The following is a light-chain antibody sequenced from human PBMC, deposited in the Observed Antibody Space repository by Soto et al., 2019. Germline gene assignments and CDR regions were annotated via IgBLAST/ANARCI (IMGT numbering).Light chain of an antibody. Sequence: DIQMTPSPSSVSASVGDRVVITCRASQGIGSWLAWYQQKPGKAPKLLIYGATILQSGVPSRFSGSESGTDFTLTISRLQPEDFASYYCQQTNDFPLTFGGGTKVEIK. CDR2: GAT. CDR1: QGIGSW. J-gene: IGKJ4*01. V-gene: IGKV1-12*01. CDR3: QQTNDFPLT.